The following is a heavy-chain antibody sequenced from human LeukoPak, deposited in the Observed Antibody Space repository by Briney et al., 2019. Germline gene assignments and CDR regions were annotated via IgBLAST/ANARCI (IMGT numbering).Heavy chain of an antibody. CDR2: INSDGSSI. D-gene: IGHD6-19*01. CDR3: VSSEWYAAFDI. CDR1: GFTFSSYW. J-gene: IGHJ3*02. V-gene: IGHV3-74*01. Sequence: GGSLRLSCGASGFTFSSYWMHWVRQDPGKGLVWVSRINSDGSSITYADSVKGRFTISRDNAKNTLYLQMNSLGVEDTAVFYCVSSEWYAAFDIWGQGTMATVSS.